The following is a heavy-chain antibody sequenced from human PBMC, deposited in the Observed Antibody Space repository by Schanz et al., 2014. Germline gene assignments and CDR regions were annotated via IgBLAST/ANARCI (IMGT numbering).Heavy chain of an antibody. V-gene: IGHV3-23*04. CDR3: AKGRFGELSAFDI. J-gene: IGHJ3*02. CDR2: ISGSGGST. CDR1: GFNFSSYS. Sequence: EVKMVESGGGLVKPGGSLRLSCAASGFNFSSYSLNWVRQAPGRGLEWVSAISGSGGSTYYADSVKGRFTISRDNSKNTLYLQMNSLRAEDTAVYYCAKGRFGELSAFDIWGQGTRVTVSS. D-gene: IGHD3-10*01.